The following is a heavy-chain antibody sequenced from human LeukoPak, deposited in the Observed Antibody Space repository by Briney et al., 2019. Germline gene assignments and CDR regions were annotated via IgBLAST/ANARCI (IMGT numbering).Heavy chain of an antibody. CDR3: ARCDYDTTINPNWFDP. Sequence: ASVKVSCKASGYSFTNYDINWVRQAPGQGLEWMGWMKPNSGDTGYAQKFQGRVTFSRNTSISTAYMELTNLRSEDTAVYYCARCDYDTTINPNWFDPWGQGNLVTVSS. CDR2: MKPNSGDT. D-gene: IGHD3-22*01. V-gene: IGHV1-8*03. CDR1: GYSFTNYD. J-gene: IGHJ5*02.